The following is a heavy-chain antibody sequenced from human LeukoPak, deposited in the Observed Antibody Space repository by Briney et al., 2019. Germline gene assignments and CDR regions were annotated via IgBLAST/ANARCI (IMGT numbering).Heavy chain of an antibody. CDR3: ARAPDFWSGEYYYYYYMDV. Sequence: GASVKASCKASGYIFTSYDINWVRQATGQGREWMGWMNPNSGNTGYVQKFQGRVTMTSTTSISTAYMELSSLRSEDTAVYYCARAPDFWSGEYYYYYYMDVRGKGTTVTVSS. CDR2: MNPNSGNT. D-gene: IGHD3-3*01. V-gene: IGHV1-8*01. CDR1: GYIFTSYD. J-gene: IGHJ6*03.